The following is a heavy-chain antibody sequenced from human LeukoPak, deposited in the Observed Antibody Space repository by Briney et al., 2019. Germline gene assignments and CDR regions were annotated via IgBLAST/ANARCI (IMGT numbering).Heavy chain of an antibody. CDR1: GGTFSSYA. D-gene: IGHD1-20*01. J-gene: IGHJ6*04. V-gene: IGHV1-69*01. Sequence: SVTVSCKASGGTFSSYAISWVRRAPGQGLEWMGGIIPIFGTANYAQKFQGRVTITADESTSTAYMELSSLRPEDTAVYYCASLTGTTRGGYYYYYGMDVWGKGTTVTVSS. CDR2: IIPIFGTA. CDR3: ASLTGTTRGGYYYYYGMDV.